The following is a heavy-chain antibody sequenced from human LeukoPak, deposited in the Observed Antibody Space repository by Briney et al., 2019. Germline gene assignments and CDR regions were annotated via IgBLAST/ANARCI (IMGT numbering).Heavy chain of an antibody. CDR2: MNPNSGNT. CDR1: GYTFTSYD. J-gene: IGHJ5*02. V-gene: IGHV1-8*01. CDR3: ARSVEQWLAYNWFDP. Sequence: ASVKVSCNASGYTFTSYDINWVRQANGQGLEWMGWMNPNSGNTGYAQKFQGRVTMTRNTSISTAYMELSSLRSEDTAVYYCARSVEQWLAYNWFDPWGQGTLVTVSS. D-gene: IGHD6-19*01.